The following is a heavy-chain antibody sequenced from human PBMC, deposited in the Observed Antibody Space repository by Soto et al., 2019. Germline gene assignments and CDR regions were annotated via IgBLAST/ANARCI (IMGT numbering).Heavy chain of an antibody. Sequence: GGSLRLSCAASGFTFSSYDMHWVRQATGKGLEWVSAIGTAGDTYYPGSVKGRFTISRENAKNTLYLQMKSLRAEDTAVYYCARDPPATRHGMDVWGQGTTVTSP. CDR1: GFTFSSYD. J-gene: IGHJ6*02. V-gene: IGHV3-13*01. CDR2: IGTAGDT. CDR3: ARDPPATRHGMDV.